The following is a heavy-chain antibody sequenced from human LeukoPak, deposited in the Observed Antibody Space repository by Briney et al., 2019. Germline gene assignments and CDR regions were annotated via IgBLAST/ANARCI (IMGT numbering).Heavy chain of an antibody. D-gene: IGHD4-23*01. Sequence: SGGPLKISCKGFGYRFTSYWIGWVRPVPGKGMAWRGIIYPGDSDTRYSPSFQGQVTISADKYINTAYLQWSSLKASDTAMYYCARHKDYGDKSCDYWGQGTLVTVSS. CDR2: IYPGDSDT. J-gene: IGHJ4*02. CDR1: GYRFTSYW. V-gene: IGHV5-51*01. CDR3: ARHKDYGDKSCDY.